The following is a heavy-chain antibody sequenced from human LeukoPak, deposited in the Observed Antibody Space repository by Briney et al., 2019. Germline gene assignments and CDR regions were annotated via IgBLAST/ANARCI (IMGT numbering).Heavy chain of an antibody. V-gene: IGHV1-2*02. J-gene: IGHJ4*02. Sequence: ASVKVSCKASGYTFTSYYMHWVRQAPGQGLEWMGWINPNSGGTNYAQKFQGRVTMTRDTSISTAYMELSRLRSDDTAVYYCAREVSEGYCSGGSCIYFDYWGQGTLVTVSS. D-gene: IGHD2-15*01. CDR2: INPNSGGT. CDR1: GYTFTSYY. CDR3: AREVSEGYCSGGSCIYFDY.